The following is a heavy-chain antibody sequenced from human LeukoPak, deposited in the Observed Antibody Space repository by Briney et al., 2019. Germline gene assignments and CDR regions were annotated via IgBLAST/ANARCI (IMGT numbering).Heavy chain of an antibody. D-gene: IGHD3-16*02. V-gene: IGHV5-51*01. J-gene: IGHJ4*02. Sequence: GESLKISCKGSGYSFTSYWIGWVRQMPGKGLEWMGIIYPGDSDTRYSPSFQGQVTISADKSISTAYLQWSSLKASDTAIYYCAISFPSFRCWYYFDYWGQGTLVTVSS. CDR1: GYSFTSYW. CDR3: AISFPSFRCWYYFDY. CDR2: IYPGDSDT.